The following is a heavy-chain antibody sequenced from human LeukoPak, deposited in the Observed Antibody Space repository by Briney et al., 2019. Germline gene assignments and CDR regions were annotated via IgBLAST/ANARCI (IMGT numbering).Heavy chain of an antibody. V-gene: IGHV1-8*01. J-gene: IGHJ4*02. Sequence: ASMKVSCKAAGYTFTNYDINWVRQATGQGLEWMGWMNPNSGNTGYAQKFQGRVTITRNTSISTAYMELSSLRSEDTAVYYCARDNRVSADFSLRYWGQGTLVTVSS. CDR1: GYTFTNYD. D-gene: IGHD3-3*01. CDR2: MNPNSGNT. CDR3: ARDNRVSADFSLRY.